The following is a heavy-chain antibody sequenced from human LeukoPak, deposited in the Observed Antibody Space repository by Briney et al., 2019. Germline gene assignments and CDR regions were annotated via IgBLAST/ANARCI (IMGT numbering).Heavy chain of an antibody. J-gene: IGHJ3*02. Sequence: PGGSLRLSCAASGFTFSSYTMNWVRKAPGKGLEWISYISSSSSIMYYADSVKGRFSISRDNAKNSLYLQMNSLRDEDTAVYYCARDKSGSDSARGAVIDICGQGAIVTVPS. V-gene: IGHV3-48*02. D-gene: IGHD1-26*01. CDR3: ARDKSGSDSARGAVIDI. CDR1: GFTFSSYT. CDR2: ISSSSSIM.